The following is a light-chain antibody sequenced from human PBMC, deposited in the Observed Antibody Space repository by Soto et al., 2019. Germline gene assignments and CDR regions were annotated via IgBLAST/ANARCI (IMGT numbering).Light chain of an antibody. V-gene: IGKV1-6*01. Sequence: AIQMTQSPASLSASVGDRVTITCRASQGIRNDLGWYQQKPGKAPKLLIYAASNLQSDVPSRFSGSGSGTDFTLPISGLQTEDFATYYCLQDSNYPLTFGGGTKVEIK. CDR3: LQDSNYPLT. CDR2: AAS. CDR1: QGIRND. J-gene: IGKJ4*01.